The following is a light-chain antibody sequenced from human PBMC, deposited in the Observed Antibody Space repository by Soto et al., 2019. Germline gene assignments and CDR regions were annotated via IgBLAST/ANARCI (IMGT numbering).Light chain of an antibody. CDR2: DVS. J-gene: IGLJ1*01. V-gene: IGLV2-14*01. Sequence: QSALTQPASVSGSPGQSITISCTGTSSDVGGYNYVSWYQQHPRKAPKLMIYDVSNRPSGVSNRFSGSKSGNTASLTISGLQAEDEADYYCSSYTSSSTLYVFGTGTKVTVL. CDR1: SSDVGGYNY. CDR3: SSYTSSSTLYV.